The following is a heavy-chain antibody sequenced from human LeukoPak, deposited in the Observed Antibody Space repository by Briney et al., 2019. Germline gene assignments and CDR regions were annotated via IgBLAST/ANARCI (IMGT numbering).Heavy chain of an antibody. CDR2: IYPGDSDT. J-gene: IGHJ3*02. CDR3: ARRFTIFGVVHAFDI. D-gene: IGHD3-3*01. CDR1: GYSFTSYW. V-gene: IGHV5-51*01. Sequence: GESLKISCKSSGYSFTSYWIGWVRQMPGKGLEWMGIIYPGDSDTRYSPSFQGQVTISADKSFSTAYLQWSSLKASDTAMYYCARRFTIFGVVHAFDIWGQGTMVTVSS.